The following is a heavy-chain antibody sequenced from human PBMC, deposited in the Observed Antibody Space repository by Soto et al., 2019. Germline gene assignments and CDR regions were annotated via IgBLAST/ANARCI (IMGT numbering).Heavy chain of an antibody. CDR1: GFTFNNYA. CDR2: ISHDGSIE. J-gene: IGHJ3*02. CDR3: ARDSRSSGQGAFDI. Sequence: QAQLVESGGGVVQPGRSLRLSCAASGFTFNNYAMHWVRQAPGKGLEGVAVISHDGSIEYYPDSVKGRFTISRDNSKNTLYLEMHSLRAEDTAVYYCARDSRSSGQGAFDIWGQGTMVIVSS. V-gene: IGHV3-30*03. D-gene: IGHD3-10*01.